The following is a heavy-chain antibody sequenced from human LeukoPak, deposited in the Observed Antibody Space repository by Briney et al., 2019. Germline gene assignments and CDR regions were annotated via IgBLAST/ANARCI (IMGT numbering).Heavy chain of an antibody. V-gene: IGHV4-39*07. CDR1: GDSISSSDYY. CDR3: ARGRYNSKTDFDY. D-gene: IGHD3-16*02. J-gene: IGHJ4*02. Sequence: SETLSLTCTVSGDSISSSDYYWGWIRQPPGKGLEWIGNIHSSGNIYYNPSLKSRVTISLDTSNNQFSLRLFSVSAADTAVYYCARGRYNSKTDFDYWGQGTLVTVSS. CDR2: IHSSGNI.